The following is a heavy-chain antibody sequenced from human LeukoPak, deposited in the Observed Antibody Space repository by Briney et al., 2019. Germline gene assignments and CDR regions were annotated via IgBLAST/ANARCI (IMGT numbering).Heavy chain of an antibody. CDR3: ARENSSGWYGRWFDP. CDR1: GGSISSYY. V-gene: IGHV4-59*01. D-gene: IGHD6-19*01. CDR2: IYYCGST. J-gene: IGHJ5*02. Sequence: SETLSLTCTVSGGSISSYYWSWSRQPPGKGLEWIGYIYYCGSTNYNPSLKSRVTISVDTSKNQFSLKLSSVTAADTAVYYCARENSSGWYGRWFDPWGQGTLVTVPS.